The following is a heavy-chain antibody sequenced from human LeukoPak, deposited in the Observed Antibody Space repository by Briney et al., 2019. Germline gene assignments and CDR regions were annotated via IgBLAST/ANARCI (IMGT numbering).Heavy chain of an antibody. Sequence: RGESLKISCKGSGYSFTSYWIGWVRQMPGKGLEWMGIIYPGDSDTRYSPSFQGQVTLSADKSISTAYLQWSSLKASDTAMYYCARNRLDSSGYKSDYYYMDVWGRGTTVTVSS. V-gene: IGHV5-51*01. CDR2: IYPGDSDT. J-gene: IGHJ6*03. D-gene: IGHD3-22*01. CDR3: ARNRLDSSGYKSDYYYMDV. CDR1: GYSFTSYW.